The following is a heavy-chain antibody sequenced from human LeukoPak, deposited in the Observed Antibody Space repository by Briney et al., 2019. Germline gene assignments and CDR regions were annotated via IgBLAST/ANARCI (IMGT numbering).Heavy chain of an antibody. D-gene: IGHD6-19*01. CDR2: IYYDERT. CDR3: VRHHTRGLAVALIDC. V-gene: IGHV4-39*01. Sequence: SETLSLTCSVSGASISNTPYYWGWIRQPPGKGLEWIGSIYYDERTCYNPSLKSRVTISVDTSKIQFSLRLSSVTAADTAVYYCVRHHTRGLAVALIDCWGQGTLITVSS. CDR1: GASISNTPYY. J-gene: IGHJ4*02.